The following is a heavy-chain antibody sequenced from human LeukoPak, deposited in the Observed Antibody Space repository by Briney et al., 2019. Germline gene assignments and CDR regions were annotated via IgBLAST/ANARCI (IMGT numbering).Heavy chain of an antibody. J-gene: IGHJ4*02. CDR2: ISSSGSTI. Sequence: GGSLRLSCADSGFTFSDYYMSWIRPAPGKGLEWVTYISSSGSTIYYADSVKGRFTISRDNAKNSLYLQMNSLRAEDTAVYYYARVTYSYALAYYFDYWGQGTLVTVSS. CDR1: GFTFSDYY. CDR3: ARVTYSYALAYYFDY. D-gene: IGHD5-18*01. V-gene: IGHV3-11*04.